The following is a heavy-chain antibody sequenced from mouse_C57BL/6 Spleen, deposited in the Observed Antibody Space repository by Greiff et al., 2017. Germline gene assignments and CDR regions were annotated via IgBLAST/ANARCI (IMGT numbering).Heavy chain of an antibody. J-gene: IGHJ3*01. CDR2: ISSGSSTI. CDR1: GFTFSDYG. CDR3: ARITTGGFAY. Sequence: VQLQQSGGGLVKPGGSLKLSCAASGFTFSDYGMHWVRQAPEKGLEWVAYISSGSSTIYYADTVKGRFTISRDNAKNTLFLQMTSLRSEDTAMYYCARITTGGFAYWGQGTLVTVSA. D-gene: IGHD1-1*01. V-gene: IGHV5-17*01.